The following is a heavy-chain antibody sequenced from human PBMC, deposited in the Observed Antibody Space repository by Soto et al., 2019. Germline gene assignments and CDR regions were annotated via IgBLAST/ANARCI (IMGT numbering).Heavy chain of an antibody. D-gene: IGHD6-19*01. CDR3: ARGVGGSGLNWFDP. CDR1: GSSIIGDN. CDR2: GYDSGSA. J-gene: IGHJ5*02. Sequence: SETLSLTCTFSGSSIIGDNWTWSWNSQQRGLGWIGYGYDSGSASYTPSLNSRPPMSVDRSKSQSSMKLASVTAADTAVYYCARGVGGSGLNWFDPWGQGTLVTVSS. V-gene: IGHV4-59*12.